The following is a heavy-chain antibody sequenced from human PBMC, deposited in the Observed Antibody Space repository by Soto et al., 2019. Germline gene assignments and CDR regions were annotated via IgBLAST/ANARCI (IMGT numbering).Heavy chain of an antibody. CDR2: ISGSGGST. CDR3: AKVRRIQLWLDAFDI. Sequence: GGSLRLSCAASGFTFSSYAMSWVRQAPGKGLEWVSAISGSGGSTYYADSVKGRFTISRDNSKNTLYLQMNSLKAEDTAVYYCAKVRRIQLWLDAFDIWGQGTMVTVSS. J-gene: IGHJ3*02. D-gene: IGHD5-18*01. V-gene: IGHV3-23*01. CDR1: GFTFSSYA.